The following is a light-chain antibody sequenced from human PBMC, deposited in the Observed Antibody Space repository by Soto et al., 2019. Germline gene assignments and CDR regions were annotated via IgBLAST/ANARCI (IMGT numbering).Light chain of an antibody. J-gene: IGKJ1*01. CDR1: QGISSY. Sequence: DIELTQSPSFLCASVGDRVTITCRASQGISSYLAWYQLKPGKAPKLLISTASSLQSGVPSRFSGSGSGTEFTLTISSLQPEDFATYYCHQLDSYPRTFGQGTKVDSK. CDR3: HQLDSYPRT. CDR2: TAS. V-gene: IGKV1-9*01.